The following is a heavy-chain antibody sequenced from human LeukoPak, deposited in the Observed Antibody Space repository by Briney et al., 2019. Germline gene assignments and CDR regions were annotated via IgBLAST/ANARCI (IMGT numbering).Heavy chain of an antibody. D-gene: IGHD3-10*01. CDR2: ISGSGGTT. CDR3: ATNPYGSGSYYMRFDY. V-gene: IGHV3-23*01. Sequence: GGSLRLSCAASGFTFSSYAMSWVRQAPGKGLEWVSAISGSGGTTYYADSVKGRFTISRDNSKNTLYLQMNSLRAEDTAVYYCATNPYGSGSYYMRFDYWGQGTLVTVSS. J-gene: IGHJ4*02. CDR1: GFTFSSYA.